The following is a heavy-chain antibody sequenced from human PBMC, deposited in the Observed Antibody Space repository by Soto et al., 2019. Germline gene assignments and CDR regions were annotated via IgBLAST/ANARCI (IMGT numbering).Heavy chain of an antibody. V-gene: IGHV3-30*14. J-gene: IGHJ6*02. CDR1: GFTFSSYA. CDR2: ISYDGSNK. CDR3: ARETYFARWRGPYDGMDV. Sequence: QVQLVESGGGVVQPGRSLRLSCAASGFTFSSYAMHWVRQAPGTGLEWVAVISYDGSNKYYADSVKGRFTISRDNYKNTPDLQINSMIAEDTAVDYCARETYFARWRGPYDGMDVWGQGTTVTVSS. D-gene: IGHD3-3*01.